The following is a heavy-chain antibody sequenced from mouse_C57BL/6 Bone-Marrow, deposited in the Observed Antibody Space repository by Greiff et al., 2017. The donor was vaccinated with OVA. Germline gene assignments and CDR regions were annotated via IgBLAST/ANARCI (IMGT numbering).Heavy chain of an antibody. D-gene: IGHD1-1*01. CDR1: GFTFSDAW. V-gene: IGHV6-6*01. J-gene: IGHJ2*01. CDR2: IRNKANNHAT. Sequence: DVKLVESGGGLVQPGGSMKLSCAASGFTFSDAWMDWVRQSPEKGLEWVAEIRNKANNHATYYAESVKGRFTISRDDSKSSVYLLMNSLRAEDTVIYYCTRRDTTVVPYFDYWGQGTTLTVSS. CDR3: TRRDTTVVPYFDY.